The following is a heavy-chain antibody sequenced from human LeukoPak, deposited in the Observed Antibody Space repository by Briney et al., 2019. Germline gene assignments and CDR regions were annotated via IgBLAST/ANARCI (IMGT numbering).Heavy chain of an antibody. V-gene: IGHV4-38-2*02. J-gene: IGHJ5*02. Sequence: PSETLSLTCTVSGYSISSGYYWGWIRQPPGKGLEWIGSIYYSGNTDYNPSLKSRVTISVDTSKNQFSLKLSSVTAADTAVYYCATTLIPSRTINRFDPWGQGTLVTVSS. CDR1: GYSISSGYY. CDR3: ATTLIPSRTINRFDP. D-gene: IGHD3-9*01. CDR2: IYYSGNT.